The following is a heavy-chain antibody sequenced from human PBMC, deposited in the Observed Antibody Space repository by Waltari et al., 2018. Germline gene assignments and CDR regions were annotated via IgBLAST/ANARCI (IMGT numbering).Heavy chain of an antibody. J-gene: IGHJ3*02. CDR3: AKGQSPVVVDAFDI. D-gene: IGHD2-15*01. CDR1: GFTFSSYG. V-gene: IGHV3-30*02. CDR2: IRYDGSNK. Sequence: HVQLVESGGGVVQPGGSLRLSCAASGFTFSSYGMPWVRQAPGKGLEWVAFIRYDGSNKYYADSVKGRFTISRDNSKNTLYLQMNSLRAEDTAVYYCAKGQSPVVVDAFDIWGQGTMVTVSS.